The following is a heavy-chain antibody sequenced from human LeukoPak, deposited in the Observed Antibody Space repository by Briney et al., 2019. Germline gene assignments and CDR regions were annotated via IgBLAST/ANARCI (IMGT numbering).Heavy chain of an antibody. CDR3: ARGIYDSSFGSTFDY. D-gene: IGHD3-22*01. J-gene: IGHJ4*02. V-gene: IGHV3-21*01. Sequence: GGSLRVSCAASGFTFSSYSMNWVRQAPGKGLEWVSSISSSSSYIYYADSVKGRFTISRDNAKNSLYLQMNSLRAEDTAVYYCARGIYDSSFGSTFDYWGQGTLVTVSS. CDR2: ISSSSSYI. CDR1: GFTFSSYS.